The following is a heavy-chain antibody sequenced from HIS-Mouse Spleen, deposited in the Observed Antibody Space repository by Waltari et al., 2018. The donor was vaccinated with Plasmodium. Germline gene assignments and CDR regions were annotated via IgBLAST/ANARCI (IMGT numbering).Heavy chain of an antibody. Sequence: QVQLQQWGAGLLKPSETLSLTCAVYGGSFRGYYWSWIPQPPGLGLEWIGEINHSGSTNYNPSLKSRVTISVDTSKNQFSLKLSSVTAADTAVYYCARGVGYCSGGSCDHYFDYWGQGTLVTVSS. D-gene: IGHD2-15*01. J-gene: IGHJ4*02. CDR3: ARGVGYCSGGSCDHYFDY. V-gene: IGHV4-34*01. CDR1: GGSFRGYY. CDR2: INHSGST.